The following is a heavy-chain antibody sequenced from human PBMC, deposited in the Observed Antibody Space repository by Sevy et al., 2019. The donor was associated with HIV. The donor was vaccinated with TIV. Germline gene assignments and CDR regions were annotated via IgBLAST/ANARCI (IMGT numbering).Heavy chain of an antibody. CDR2: ISWDGGST. J-gene: IGHJ1*01. Sequence: GGSLRLSCVASGFTFDDYAMHWVRQAPGKGLEWVSLISWDGGSTRYADSVKGRFTISRDNNKNSLFLQMNSLRTEDTALYYCAPDSKDSTHWFQHWGQGTLVTVSS. D-gene: IGHD2-15*01. V-gene: IGHV3-43*01. CDR1: GFTFDDYA. CDR3: APDSKDSTHWFQH.